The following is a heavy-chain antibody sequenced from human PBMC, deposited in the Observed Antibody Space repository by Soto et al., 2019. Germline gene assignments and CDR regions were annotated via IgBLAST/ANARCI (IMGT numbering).Heavy chain of an antibody. CDR3: ARNEGSTTVTKASYYYYGMDV. J-gene: IGHJ6*02. Sequence: ASVKVSCKASGYTFTSYAMHWVRQAPGQRLEWMGWINAGNGNTKYSQKFQGRVTITRDTSASTAYMELSSLRSEDAAVYYCARNEGSTTVTKASYYYYGMDVWGQGTTVTVSS. D-gene: IGHD4-4*01. V-gene: IGHV1-3*01. CDR2: INAGNGNT. CDR1: GYTFTSYA.